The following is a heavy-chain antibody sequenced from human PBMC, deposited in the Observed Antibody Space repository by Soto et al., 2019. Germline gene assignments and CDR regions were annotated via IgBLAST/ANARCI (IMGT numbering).Heavy chain of an antibody. CDR2: INTANGKT. V-gene: IGHV1-3*04. J-gene: IGHJ6*02. D-gene: IGHD2-2*01. Sequence: ASVKVSCKASGNTFTSPGVHWVRQAPGQRPEWMGWINTANGKTDYSQKLQGRVTMTTDTSTSTAYMELRSLRSDDTAVYYCARDWEEYQLPYGMDVWGQGTTVTVSS. CDR3: ARDWEEYQLPYGMDV. CDR1: GNTFTSPG.